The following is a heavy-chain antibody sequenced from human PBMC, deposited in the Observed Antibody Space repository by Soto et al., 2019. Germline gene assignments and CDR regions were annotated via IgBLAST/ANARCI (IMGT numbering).Heavy chain of an antibody. D-gene: IGHD3-10*01. CDR1: GFTFSNYA. J-gene: IGHJ6*02. Sequence: GGSLRLSCAASGFTFSNYAMRWVRQAPGKGLEWVSSISHSGEDTHYADSVKGRFTISRDNPKNTLLLQMNSLRGEDTAVYYCARAKYATFYNVMDVWGQGTTVTVSS. V-gene: IGHV3-23*01. CDR2: ISHSGEDT. CDR3: ARAKYATFYNVMDV.